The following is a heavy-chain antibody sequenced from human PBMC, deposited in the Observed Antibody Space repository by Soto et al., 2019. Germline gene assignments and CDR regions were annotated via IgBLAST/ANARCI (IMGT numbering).Heavy chain of an antibody. CDR1: GYIFTAYS. CDR2: INPNSGDT. CDR3: AREASAVVSLDY. J-gene: IGHJ4*02. V-gene: IGHV1-2*02. Sequence: SSVKVSCKASGYIFTAYSMHWVRQAPGQGLEWLGWINPNSGDTIYAQKFQDRVTMTCDTSVSTAYLELSSLSSDDTALYYCAREASAVVSLDYWGQGTLVTVSS. D-gene: IGHD2-15*01.